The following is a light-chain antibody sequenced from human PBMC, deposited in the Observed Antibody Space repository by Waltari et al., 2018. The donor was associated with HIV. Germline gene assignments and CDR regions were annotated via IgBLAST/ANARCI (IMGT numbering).Light chain of an antibody. J-gene: IGKJ2*01. V-gene: IGKV3-15*01. CDR1: QSVSSN. CDR2: ATS. Sequence: EIVMTQSPATLSVSLGERATLSCRTSQSVSSNLAWYQQKPGQVPRLLIYATSTRATGIPARFSGSGSGTEFTLTISSLQSEDFAVYYCQQYYNWPPYTFGQGTKLEIK. CDR3: QQYYNWPPYT.